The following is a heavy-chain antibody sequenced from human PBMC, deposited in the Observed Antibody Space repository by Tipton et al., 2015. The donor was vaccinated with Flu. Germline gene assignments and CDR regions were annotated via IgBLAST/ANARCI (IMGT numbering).Heavy chain of an antibody. CDR1: GFTFSNYN. Sequence: SLRLSCAASGFTFSNYNMNWVRQAPGKGLEWVSAISGSGGNTYYTDSVKGRFTISRDNSKNTLYLQMNSLRAEDTAVYYCAELTSSTTQLWGQGTLVTVSS. D-gene: IGHD2-2*01. J-gene: IGHJ4*02. V-gene: IGHV3-23*01. CDR2: ISGSGGNT. CDR3: AELTSSTTQL.